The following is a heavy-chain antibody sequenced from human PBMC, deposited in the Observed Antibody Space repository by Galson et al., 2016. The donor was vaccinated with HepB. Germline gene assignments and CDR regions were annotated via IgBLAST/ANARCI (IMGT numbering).Heavy chain of an antibody. CDR1: GFTFDDYA. D-gene: IGHD6-13*01. V-gene: IGHV3-9*01. J-gene: IGHJ3*02. CDR2: TSRNSGSI. CDR3: ARGRGSNWRDAFDI. Sequence: SLRLSCAASGFTFDDYAMHWVRQAPGKGLEWVSGTSRNSGSIGYADSVKGRFTISRDNDKNSLHLQMNILRAEDTALYYCARGRGSNWRDAFDIWGQGTMVTVSS.